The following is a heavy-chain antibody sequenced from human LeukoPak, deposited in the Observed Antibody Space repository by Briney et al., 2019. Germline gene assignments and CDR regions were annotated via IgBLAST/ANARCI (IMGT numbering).Heavy chain of an antibody. CDR2: IHYSGSS. V-gene: IGHV4-59*08. CDR3: ALAPNSNWFDF. CDR1: GDSISSFY. Sequence: SETLSLTCTVSGDSISSFYWNWIRQPPGKRLEWIGNIHYSGSSTYNPSLQSRVTISIDRSRNQFFLRLTSVTAADTAVYYCALAPNSNWFDFWGQGALVTVSS. J-gene: IGHJ5*01. D-gene: IGHD2-8*01.